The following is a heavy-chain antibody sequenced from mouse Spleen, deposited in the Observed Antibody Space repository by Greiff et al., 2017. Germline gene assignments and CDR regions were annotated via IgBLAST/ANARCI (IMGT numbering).Heavy chain of an antibody. J-gene: IGHJ3*01. CDR1: GFTFSSYA. CDR3: ARGSGDWFAY. V-gene: IGHV5-4*03. CDR2: ISDGGSYT. D-gene: IGHD3-1*01. Sequence: EVKLVESGGGLVKPGGSLKLSCAASGFTFSSYAMSWVRQTPEKRLEWVATISDGGSYTYYPDNVKGRFTISRDNAKNNLYLQMSHLKSEDTAMYYCARGSGDWFAYWGQGTLVTVSA.